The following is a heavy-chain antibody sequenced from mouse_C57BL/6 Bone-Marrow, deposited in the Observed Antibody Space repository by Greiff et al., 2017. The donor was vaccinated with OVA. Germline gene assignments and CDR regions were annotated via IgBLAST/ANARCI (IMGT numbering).Heavy chain of an antibody. CDR1: GFTFSNYW. Sequence: EVKVEESGGGLVQPGGSMKLSCVASGFTFSNYWMNWVRQSPEKGLEWVAQIRLKSDNYATHYAESVKGRFTISRDDSKSSVYLQMNNLRAEDTGIYYCTGSSRFAYWGQGTLVTVSA. CDR3: TGSSRFAY. D-gene: IGHD1-1*01. J-gene: IGHJ3*01. V-gene: IGHV6-3*01. CDR2: IRLKSDNYAT.